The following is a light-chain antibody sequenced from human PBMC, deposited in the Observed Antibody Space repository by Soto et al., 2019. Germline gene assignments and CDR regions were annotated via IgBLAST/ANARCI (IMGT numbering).Light chain of an antibody. CDR3: QQYDSSPRT. CDR2: DAS. V-gene: IGKV3D-20*01. J-gene: IGKJ1*01. Sequence: MALTQSPATLHLTLCARARLSGWSSQSVSSSYLAWYQQKPGLAPRLLIYDASSRATGIPDRFSGSGSGTDFTLTISRLEPEDFAVYWCQQYDSSPRTFGQGTKVDI. CDR1: QSVSSSY.